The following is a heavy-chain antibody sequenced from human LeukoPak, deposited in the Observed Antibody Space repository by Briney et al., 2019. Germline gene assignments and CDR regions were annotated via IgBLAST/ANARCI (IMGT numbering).Heavy chain of an antibody. V-gene: IGHV4-59*01. Sequence: SETLSLTCTVSGGSISSYYWSWIRQPPGKGLEWIGYIYYSGSTNYNPSLKSRVTISGDTSKNQFSLKLSSVTAADTAVYYCARGAGYSSSFFDYWGQGTLVTVSS. CDR1: GGSISSYY. CDR3: ARGAGYSSSFFDY. CDR2: IYYSGST. D-gene: IGHD6-13*01. J-gene: IGHJ4*02.